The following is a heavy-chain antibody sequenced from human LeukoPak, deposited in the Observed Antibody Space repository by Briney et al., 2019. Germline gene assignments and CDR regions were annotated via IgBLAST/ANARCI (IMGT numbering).Heavy chain of an antibody. CDR1: GYTFTSYY. D-gene: IGHD3-22*01. V-gene: IGHV1-46*03. J-gene: IGHJ4*02. CDR3: ARDRGYDYYDSNGYYPKDYFDY. Sequence: ASVKVSCKASGYTFTSYYMHWVRQAPGQGLEWMGIINPSGGSTSYAQKFQGRVTMTRDTSTSTVYMELSSLRSEDTAVYYCARDRGYDYYDSNGYYPKDYFDYWGQGTLVTVSS. CDR2: INPSGGST.